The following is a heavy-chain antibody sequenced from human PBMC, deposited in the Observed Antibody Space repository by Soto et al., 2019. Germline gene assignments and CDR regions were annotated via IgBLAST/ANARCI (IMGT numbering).Heavy chain of an antibody. Sequence: GGSLRLSCAASGFTFSSYAMSWVRQAPGKGLEWVSAISGSGGSTYYADSVKGRFTISRDNSKNTLYLRMNSLRAEDTAVYYCAKEYCSGGSCYTGAFDIWGQGTMVTVSS. V-gene: IGHV3-23*01. J-gene: IGHJ3*02. CDR2: ISGSGGST. CDR3: AKEYCSGGSCYTGAFDI. CDR1: GFTFSSYA. D-gene: IGHD2-15*01.